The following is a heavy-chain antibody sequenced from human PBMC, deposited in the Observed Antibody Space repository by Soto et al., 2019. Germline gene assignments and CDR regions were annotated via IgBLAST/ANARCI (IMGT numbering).Heavy chain of an antibody. CDR1: GGSISNYY. Sequence: SETLSLTCTVSGGSISNYYWSWIRQPPGKGLEWIGYIYYSGSTNYNPSLKSRVTISVDTSKNQFSLKLSSVTAADTAVYYCASSGGSCYSGRRCYYYGMDVWGQGTTVTVSS. CDR3: ASSGGSCYSGRRCYYYGMDV. V-gene: IGHV4-59*01. J-gene: IGHJ6*02. CDR2: IYYSGST. D-gene: IGHD2-15*01.